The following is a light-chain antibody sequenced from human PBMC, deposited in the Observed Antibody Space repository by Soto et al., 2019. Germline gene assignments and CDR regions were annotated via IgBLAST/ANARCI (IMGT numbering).Light chain of an antibody. CDR1: QSISSY. CDR2: AAS. J-gene: IGKJ4*01. V-gene: IGKV1-39*01. Sequence: DTQMTQSPSSLSAPVGDRVTITCRASQSISSYLNWYQQRPGKAPKLLIYAASSLQSGVPSRFSGSGSGTDFTLTISSLQPEDFATYYCQQGYSTPRTFGGGTKVEIK. CDR3: QQGYSTPRT.